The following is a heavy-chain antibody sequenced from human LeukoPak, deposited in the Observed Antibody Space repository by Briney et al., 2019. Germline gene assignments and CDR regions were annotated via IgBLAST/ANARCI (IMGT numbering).Heavy chain of an antibody. CDR3: ARGLRWIQLWPPSDAFDI. D-gene: IGHD5-18*01. CDR2: INHSGST. V-gene: IGHV4-34*01. CDR1: GFTFSSYS. Sequence: LRLSCAASGFTFSSYSMNWVRQAPGKGLEWIGEINHSGSTNYNPSLKSRVTISVDTSKNQFSLKLSSVTAADTAVYCCARGLRWIQLWPPSDAFDIWGQGTMVTVSS. J-gene: IGHJ3*02.